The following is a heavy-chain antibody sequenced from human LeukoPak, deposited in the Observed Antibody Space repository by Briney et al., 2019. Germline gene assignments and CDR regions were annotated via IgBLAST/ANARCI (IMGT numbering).Heavy chain of an antibody. CDR3: ARGTGYSSGWLGY. CDR2: INPNSGGT. J-gene: IGHJ4*02. V-gene: IGHV1-2*04. CDR1: GYTFTGYY. D-gene: IGHD6-19*01. Sequence: GASVKVSCKASGYTFTGYYMHWVRQAPGQGLEWMGWINPNSGGTNYAQKFQGWVTMTRDTSISTAYMELSSLRSDDTAVYYCARGTGYSSGWLGYWGQGTLVTVSS.